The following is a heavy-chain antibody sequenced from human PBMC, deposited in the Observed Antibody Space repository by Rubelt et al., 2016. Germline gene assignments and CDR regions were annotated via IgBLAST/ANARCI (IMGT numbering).Heavy chain of an antibody. D-gene: IGHD1-26*01. V-gene: IGHV3-21*01. CDR3: ARSLGGSDY. J-gene: IGHJ4*02. Sequence: SMKGRFTISRDNAKNSLYLQMNSLRAEDTDVYYCARSLGGSDYWGQGTLVTVSS.